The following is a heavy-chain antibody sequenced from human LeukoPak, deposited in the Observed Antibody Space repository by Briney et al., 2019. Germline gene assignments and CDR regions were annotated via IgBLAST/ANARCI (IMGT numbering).Heavy chain of an antibody. CDR3: ARGLGWKVATMGLFFMDV. V-gene: IGHV4-34*01. CDR1: GGSFSVYD. J-gene: IGHJ6*03. Sequence: SETLSLTCGVNGGSFSVYDWSWVRQPPGKGWEWFGDINEGGDTNYKPSLKSRVTISVDTTKNQSSLTVTSVTAADTAVYYCARGLGWKVATMGLFFMDVGGEGTTVTVPS. D-gene: IGHD5-24*01. CDR2: INEGGDT.